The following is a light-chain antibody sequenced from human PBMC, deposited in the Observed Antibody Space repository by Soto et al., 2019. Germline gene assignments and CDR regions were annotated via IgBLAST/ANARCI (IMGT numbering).Light chain of an antibody. CDR1: QSISTY. J-gene: IGKJ4*01. V-gene: IGKV1-39*01. CDR3: QQSFITPPLT. Sequence: DIQMTQSPSSLSASIGDRITITCRASQSISTYLNCYQQKPGKAPRLLIYDASTLQNGVPSRFSGRGSATDYTLTISSLQPEDFATYYCQQSFITPPLTFGGGTQVEMK. CDR2: DAS.